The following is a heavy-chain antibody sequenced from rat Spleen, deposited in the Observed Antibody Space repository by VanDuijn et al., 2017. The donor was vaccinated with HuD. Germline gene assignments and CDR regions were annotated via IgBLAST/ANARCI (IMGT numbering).Heavy chain of an antibody. CDR1: GFIFSNYY. D-gene: IGHD1-7*01. J-gene: IGHJ2*01. V-gene: IGHV5-27*01. CDR2: ISAGGGDT. CDR3: AKVPYYGYYYFDY. Sequence: EVQLVESGGGLVQPGRSLKLSCAASGFIFSNYYMAWVRQAPTKGLEWVAYISAGGGDTYYRYSVKGRFTISRDNAKNTLYLQMESLRSEDTATYYCAKVPYYGYYYFDYWGQGVMVTVSS.